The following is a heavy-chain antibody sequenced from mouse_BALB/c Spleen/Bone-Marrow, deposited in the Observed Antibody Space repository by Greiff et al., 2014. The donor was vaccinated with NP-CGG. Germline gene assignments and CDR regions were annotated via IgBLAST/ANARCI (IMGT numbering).Heavy chain of an antibody. Sequence: VQLQQSGAELVRPGASVKLSCTASGFNIKDYYMHWVKQRPEQGLEWIGWINPENGDTEYAQKFKGKATMTADKSSNTAYLQLSRLTSEDAAVDLYYSWGGNYGRYGIAYWGQGTLVTVSA. CDR1: GFNIKDYY. CDR3: YSWGGNYGRYGIAY. D-gene: IGHD2-1*01. V-gene: IGHV14-4*02. CDR2: INPENGDT. J-gene: IGHJ3*01.